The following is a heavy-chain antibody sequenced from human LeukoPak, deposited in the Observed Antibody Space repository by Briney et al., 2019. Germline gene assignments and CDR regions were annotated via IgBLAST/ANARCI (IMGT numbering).Heavy chain of an antibody. J-gene: IGHJ4*02. CDR2: ISGSGDST. V-gene: IGHV3-23*01. CDR1: GFTFSSYA. Sequence: GGSLRLSCAASGFTFSSYAMSWVRQAPGKGLEWVSAISGSGDSTYYADSVKGRFTISRDNSKNTLYLQMNSLRAEDTAVYYCAKADYDFWSGYSSCFDYWGQGTLVTVSS. CDR3: AKADYDFWSGYSSCFDY. D-gene: IGHD3-3*01.